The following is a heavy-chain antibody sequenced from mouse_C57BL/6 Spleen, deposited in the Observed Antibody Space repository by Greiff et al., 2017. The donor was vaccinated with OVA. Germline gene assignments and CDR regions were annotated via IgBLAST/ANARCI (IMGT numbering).Heavy chain of an antibody. CDR3: ARQLRLLDYYAMDY. CDR1: GYTFTSYW. Sequence: QVQLQQPGAELVKPGASVKLSCKASGYTFTSYWMQWVKQRPGQGLEWIGEIDPSDSYTNYNQKFKGKATLTVDTSSSTAYMQLSSLTSEDSAVYYCARQLRLLDYYAMDYWGQGTSVTVSS. J-gene: IGHJ4*01. CDR2: IDPSDSYT. V-gene: IGHV1-50*01. D-gene: IGHD3-2*02.